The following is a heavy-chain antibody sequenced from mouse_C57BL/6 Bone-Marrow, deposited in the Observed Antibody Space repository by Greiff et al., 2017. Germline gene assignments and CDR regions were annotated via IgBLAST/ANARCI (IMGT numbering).Heavy chain of an antibody. CDR1: GFTFSSYA. J-gene: IGHJ2*01. CDR2: ISDGGSYT. Sequence: EVQLVESGGGLVKPGGSLKLSCAASGFTFSSYAMSWVRQTPEKRLEWVATISDGGSYTYYPDNVKGRFTISRDNAKNNLYLQMSHLKSEDTAMYYCARDYDSSYGYFDYWGQGTTLTVSS. D-gene: IGHD1-1*01. CDR3: ARDYDSSYGYFDY. V-gene: IGHV5-4*01.